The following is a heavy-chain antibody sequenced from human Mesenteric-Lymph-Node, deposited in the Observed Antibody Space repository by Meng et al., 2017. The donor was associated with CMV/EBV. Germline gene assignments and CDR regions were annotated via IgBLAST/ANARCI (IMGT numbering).Heavy chain of an antibody. CDR3: ASAGWLDSGYNYFDF. CDR2: IYCTGSI. V-gene: IGHV4-31*02. CDR1: GGSISSGGFY. J-gene: IGHJ4*02. D-gene: IGHD3-22*01. Sequence: SGGSISSGGFYWNWIRQHPGKGLEWLGSIYCTGSIYYNPSLKSRVTMSVDTSKNQFSLKLSSVTAADTAVYYCASAGWLDSGYNYFDFWGQGTLVTVSS.